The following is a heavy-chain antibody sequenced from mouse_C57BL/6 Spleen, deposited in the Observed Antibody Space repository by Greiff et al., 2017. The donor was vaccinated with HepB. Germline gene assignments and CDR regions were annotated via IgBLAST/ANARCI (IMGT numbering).Heavy chain of an antibody. Sequence: VQLQQSDAELVKPGASVKISCKVSGYTFTDHTIHWMKQRPEQGLEWIGYIYPRDGSTKYNEEFKGKATLTADKSSSTAYMQLNSLTSEDSAVYFCARGGFYDYDHYSMDYWGQGTSVTVSS. D-gene: IGHD2-4*01. J-gene: IGHJ4*01. V-gene: IGHV1-78*01. CDR2: IYPRDGST. CDR3: ARGGFYDYDHYSMDY. CDR1: GYTFTDHT.